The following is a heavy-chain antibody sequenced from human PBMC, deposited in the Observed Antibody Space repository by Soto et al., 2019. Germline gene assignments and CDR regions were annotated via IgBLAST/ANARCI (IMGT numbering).Heavy chain of an antibody. CDR3: AADPITIFGVVKVFDY. CDR2: IDPSGGVT. CDR1: GYTFTKFH. Sequence: GASVKVSCKTSGYTFTKFHIHWVRQAPGQGLEWMGMIDPSGGVTRDAQRFQGRITMTSDTSTSSVYMELRGLTSEDTAVYYCAADPITIFGVVKVFDYWGQGTLVTVSS. V-gene: IGHV1-46*01. D-gene: IGHD3-3*01. J-gene: IGHJ4*02.